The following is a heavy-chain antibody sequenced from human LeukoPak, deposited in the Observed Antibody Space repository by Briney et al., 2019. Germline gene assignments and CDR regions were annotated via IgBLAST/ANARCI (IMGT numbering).Heavy chain of an antibody. CDR1: GFTFSSYA. CDR3: AKDGSSSWYSQTAVDAFDI. V-gene: IGHV3-30-3*01. D-gene: IGHD6-13*01. J-gene: IGHJ3*02. CDR2: ISYDGSNK. Sequence: GGSLRLSCAASGFTFSSYAMHWVRQAPGKGLEWVAVISYDGSNKYYADSVKGRFTISRDNSKNTLYLQMNSLRAEDTAVYHWAKDGSSSWYSQTAVDAFDIWGQGTMVTVSS.